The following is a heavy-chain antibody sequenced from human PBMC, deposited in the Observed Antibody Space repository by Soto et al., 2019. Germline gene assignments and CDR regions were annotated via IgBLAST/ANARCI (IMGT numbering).Heavy chain of an antibody. Sequence: QVQLVESGGGVVQPGRSLRLSCTASGFTFSSYAMRWVRQAPGEGLEWVAVISYDGSNKYYADSVKGRFTISRDNSKNTLYLQMNSLRAEDAAVYYCASVMVYAIAYYYYGMDVWGQGTTVTVSS. CDR1: GFTFSSYA. CDR2: ISYDGSNK. CDR3: ASVMVYAIAYYYYGMDV. D-gene: IGHD2-8*01. J-gene: IGHJ6*02. V-gene: IGHV3-30-3*01.